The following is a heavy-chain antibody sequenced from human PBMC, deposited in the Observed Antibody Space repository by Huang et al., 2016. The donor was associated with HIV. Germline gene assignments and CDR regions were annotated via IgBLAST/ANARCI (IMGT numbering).Heavy chain of an antibody. Sequence: QLQLQESGPGLVKPSETLSLTCTVSGGSFSSSFYYWGWIRPPPGMGLEGIGTVYYGGSPYDNPSLKSRVTISVDTSKNQFSLKLSSVTAADTAVYYCARHDPDYYGSGSYYNNPIYWGQGTLVTVSS. CDR2: VYYGGSP. J-gene: IGHJ4*02. V-gene: IGHV4-39*01. CDR3: ARHDPDYYGSGSYYNNPIY. CDR1: GGSFSSSFYY. D-gene: IGHD3-10*01.